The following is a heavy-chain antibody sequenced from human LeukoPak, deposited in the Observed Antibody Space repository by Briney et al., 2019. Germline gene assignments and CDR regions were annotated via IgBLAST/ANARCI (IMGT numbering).Heavy chain of an antibody. CDR2: IWYDGSNK. D-gene: IGHD2-21*02. J-gene: IGHJ1*01. CDR3: ARTDETAPAEDFQH. Sequence: GRSLRLSCAASGLTFSNHGMHWVRQAPGKGLEWVAFIWYDGSNKYYADSVKGRFTISRDNSKNTLYLQMKSLRAEDTAVYYCARTDETAPAEDFQHWGQGTLVTVSS. V-gene: IGHV3-33*01. CDR1: GLTFSNHG.